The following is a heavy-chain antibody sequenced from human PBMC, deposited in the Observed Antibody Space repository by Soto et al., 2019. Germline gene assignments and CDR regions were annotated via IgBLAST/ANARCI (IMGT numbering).Heavy chain of an antibody. Sequence: PGGSLRLSCAAAGFTFSNYWMHWVRQAPGKGLVWVSRINSDGSSTFYADSVRGRFTISRDNSKDTVFLQMNSLRGEDTAVYYCARKKVVIAVAGTYYYYGMDVWGQGTTVTVSS. J-gene: IGHJ6*02. V-gene: IGHV3-74*01. CDR1: GFTFSNYW. CDR3: ARKKVVIAVAGTYYYYGMDV. CDR2: INSDGSST. D-gene: IGHD6-19*01.